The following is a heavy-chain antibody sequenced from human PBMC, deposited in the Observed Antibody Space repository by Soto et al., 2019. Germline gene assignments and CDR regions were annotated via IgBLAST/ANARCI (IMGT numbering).Heavy chain of an antibody. CDR2: IYYSGST. J-gene: IGHJ4*02. D-gene: IGHD3-22*01. Sequence: SETLSLPCPVSGCSISSSSYYWGWIRQPPGKGLERIGSIYYSGSTYYNPSLKSRVTISVDTSKNQFSLKLSSVTAADTAVYYCARHSGYYGSGYYYVQHFDYWGQGTLVTVSS. V-gene: IGHV4-39*01. CDR1: GCSISSSSYY. CDR3: ARHSGYYGSGYYYVQHFDY.